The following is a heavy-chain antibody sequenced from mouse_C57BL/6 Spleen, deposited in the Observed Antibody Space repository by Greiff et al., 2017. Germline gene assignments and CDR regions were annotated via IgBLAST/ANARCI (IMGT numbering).Heavy chain of an antibody. CDR2: ISGGGGNT. CDR3: ARRGIKNYFDY. J-gene: IGHJ2*01. D-gene: IGHD2-4*01. Sequence: DVQLVESGGGLVKPGGSLKLSCAASGFTFSSYTMSWVRQTPEKRLEWVATISGGGGNTYYPDSVKGRFTISRDNAKNTLYLQMSSLRSEDTALYYCARRGIKNYFDYWGQGTTLTVSS. V-gene: IGHV5-9*01. CDR1: GFTFSSYT.